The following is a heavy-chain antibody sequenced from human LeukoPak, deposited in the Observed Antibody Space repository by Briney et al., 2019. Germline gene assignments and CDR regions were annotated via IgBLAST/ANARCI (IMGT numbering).Heavy chain of an antibody. CDR1: GFTLSSYA. J-gene: IGHJ5*02. CDR2: ISGSGGST. CDR3: AKDPDSSGYFENWFDP. D-gene: IGHD3-22*01. Sequence: RSGGSLRLSCAASGFTLSSYAMSWVRQAPGKGLEWASAISGSGGSTYYADSVKGRFTISRDNSKNTLYLQMNSLRAEDTAVYYCAKDPDSSGYFENWFDPWGQGTLVTVSS. V-gene: IGHV3-23*01.